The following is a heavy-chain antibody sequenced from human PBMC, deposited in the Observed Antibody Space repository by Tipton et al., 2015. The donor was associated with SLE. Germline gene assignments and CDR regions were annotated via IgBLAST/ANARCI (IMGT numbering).Heavy chain of an antibody. CDR2: LYYGGNT. D-gene: IGHD3-22*01. Sequence: TLSLTCAVSGYSISSRHWWGWIRQPPGKGLEWIGYLYYGGNTYYNPSLESRVTLSVDTSKNQFSLKLSSVTAADTAVYYCARDSSGGYNWFGPWGQGTLVTVSS. CDR3: ARDSSGGYNWFGP. V-gene: IGHV4-28*03. CDR1: GYSISSRHW. J-gene: IGHJ5*02.